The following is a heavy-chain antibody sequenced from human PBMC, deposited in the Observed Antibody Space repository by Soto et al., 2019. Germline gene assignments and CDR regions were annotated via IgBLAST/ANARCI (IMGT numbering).Heavy chain of an antibody. D-gene: IGHD3-22*01. CDR1: GYSFTSYW. Sequence: GESLKISCKGSGYSFTSYWIGWVRQMPGKGLEWMGIIYPGDSDTRYSPSFQGQVTISADKSISTAYLQWSSLKASDTAMYYCARSAYPCYYCYGMYVYGQRSTGAVSS. CDR2: IYPGDSDT. V-gene: IGHV5-51*01. CDR3: ARSAYPCYYCYGMYV. J-gene: IGHJ6*02.